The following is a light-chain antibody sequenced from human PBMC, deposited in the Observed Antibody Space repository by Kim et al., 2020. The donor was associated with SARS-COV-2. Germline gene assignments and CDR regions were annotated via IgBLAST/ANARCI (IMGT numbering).Light chain of an antibody. CDR1: SSDVGDYEC. Sequence: QSALTQPRSVSGSPGQSVTISCTGASSDVGDYECVSWYKQHPGKAPKLIIYDVNKRPSGVPDRFSASKSGNTASLTISGLQAEDEGDYFCCAHAGSFTWVFGGGTQLTVL. CDR2: DVN. J-gene: IGLJ3*02. CDR3: CAHAGSFTWV. V-gene: IGLV2-11*01.